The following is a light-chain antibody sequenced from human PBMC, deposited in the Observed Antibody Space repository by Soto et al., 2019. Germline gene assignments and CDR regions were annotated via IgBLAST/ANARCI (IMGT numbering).Light chain of an antibody. CDR3: QQYDNWPWT. V-gene: IGKV3-15*01. CDR1: QSISDT. J-gene: IGKJ1*01. Sequence: EIVVTQSPATLSLSPGERATLSCRASQSISDTLAWYQQKPGQAPRLLIYSASRRATGFPARFSGSGSGTDFTLTISSLQSEDFAVYYCQQYDNWPWTFGQGTKVDIK. CDR2: SAS.